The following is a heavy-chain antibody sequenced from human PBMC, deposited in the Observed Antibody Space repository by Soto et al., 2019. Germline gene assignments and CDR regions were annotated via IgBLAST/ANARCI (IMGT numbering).Heavy chain of an antibody. V-gene: IGHV1-3*01. CDR1: GYTFTSYA. J-gene: IGHJ5*02. CDR3: ARSRIMITFGGVIVFDT. CDR2: INAGNGNT. D-gene: IGHD3-16*02. Sequence: ASVKVCCKSRGYTFTSYAMHLFRHYPGQRLEWMGWINAGNGNTKYSQKFQGRVTITRDTSASTAYMELSSLRSEDTAVYYCARSRIMITFGGVIVFDTWGQGTLVTVSS.